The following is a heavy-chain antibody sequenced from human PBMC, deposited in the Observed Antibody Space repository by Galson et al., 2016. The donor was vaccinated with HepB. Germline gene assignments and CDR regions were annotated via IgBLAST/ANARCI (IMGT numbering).Heavy chain of an antibody. CDR3: AKEMAVGSVPYFDF. Sequence: SLRLSCAASGFTFDDYAMHWVRQVPGKGLEWVSSISGSGVTTNYADSVKGRFTTSRENSKNTLFLQMNNLRAEDTAVYYCAKEMAVGSVPYFDFWGQGTLVTVSS. CDR1: GFTFDDYA. D-gene: IGHD3-10*01. J-gene: IGHJ4*02. V-gene: IGHV3-23*01. CDR2: ISGSGVTT.